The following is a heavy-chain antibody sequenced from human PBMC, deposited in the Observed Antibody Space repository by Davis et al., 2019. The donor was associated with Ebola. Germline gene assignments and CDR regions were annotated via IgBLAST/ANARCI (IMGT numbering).Heavy chain of an antibody. CDR3: ATLRDYGDYFDY. CDR2: IYHSGST. J-gene: IGHJ4*02. V-gene: IGHV4-4*02. Sequence: MPSETLSLTCAVSGGSISSSNWWSWVRQPPGKGLEWIGEIYHSGSTNYNPSLKSRVTISVDTSKNQFSLKLSSVTAADTAVYYCATLRDYGDYFDYWGQGTLVTVSS. D-gene: IGHD3-16*01. CDR1: GGSISSSNW.